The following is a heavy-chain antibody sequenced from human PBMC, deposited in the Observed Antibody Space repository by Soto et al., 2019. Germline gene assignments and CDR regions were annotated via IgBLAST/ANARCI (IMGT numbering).Heavy chain of an antibody. V-gene: IGHV4-59*08. CDR2: IXYSGSX. D-gene: IGHD6-19*01. CDR3: ARHSSGWDSTFNY. J-gene: IGHJ4*02. Sequence: XXTLPLTYTVLWGSIIGYYSSWIRQPPGKGLDWIRYIXYSGSXNYNTYTKTRXXISVDKSXXQFSTKLSSMTAAVSALYYCARHSSGWDSTFNYWGQETLATVSS. CDR1: WGSIIGYY.